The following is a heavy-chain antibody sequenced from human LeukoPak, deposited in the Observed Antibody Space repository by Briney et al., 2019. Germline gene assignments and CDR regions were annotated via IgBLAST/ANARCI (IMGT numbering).Heavy chain of an antibody. J-gene: IGHJ4*02. Sequence: ASVKVSCKASGYTFTGYYMHWVRQAPGQGLEWMGWINPNSGGTNYAQKFQGRVTMTRDTSISTAYMELSRLRSDDTAVYYCARDFRGSWFGELLRGPFDYWGQGTLVTVSS. CDR3: ARDFRGSWFGELLRGPFDY. CDR1: GYTFTGYY. CDR2: INPNSGGT. V-gene: IGHV1-2*02. D-gene: IGHD3-10*01.